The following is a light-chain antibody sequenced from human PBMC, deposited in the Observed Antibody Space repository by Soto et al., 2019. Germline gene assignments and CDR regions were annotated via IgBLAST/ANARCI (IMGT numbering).Light chain of an antibody. CDR2: EVT. CDR1: SSDVGGYNH. J-gene: IGLJ1*01. V-gene: IGLV2-14*01. Sequence: ALTQPAFVSGSPGQSITISCTGTSSDVGGYNHVSWYQIHPGKAPKLIIYEVTSRPSGVSYRFSGSKSGNSASLTISGLQAEDEADYYCSSYASSSSYVFGGGTKVTVL. CDR3: SSYASSSSYV.